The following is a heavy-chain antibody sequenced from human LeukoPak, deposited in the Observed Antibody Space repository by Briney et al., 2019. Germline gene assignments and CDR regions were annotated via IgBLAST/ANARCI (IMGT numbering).Heavy chain of an antibody. V-gene: IGHV1-2*02. CDR1: GYTFSDYY. D-gene: IGHD3-22*01. CDR3: ARSTYYYDSSGYYFDY. J-gene: IGHJ4*02. Sequence: GASVKVSCKASGYTFSDYYIDWVRQAPGQGLEWLGWINPNSGGTNYEQKFQGRVTMTRDMSTSTVYMELSSLRSEDTAVYYCARSTYYYDSSGYYFDYWGQGTLVTVSS. CDR2: INPNSGGT.